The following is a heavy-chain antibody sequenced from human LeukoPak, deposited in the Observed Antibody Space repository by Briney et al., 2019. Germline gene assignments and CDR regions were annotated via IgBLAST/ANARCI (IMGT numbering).Heavy chain of an antibody. CDR2: IKQDGSTT. J-gene: IGHJ3*02. Sequence: PGGSLRLSCSASGFTLSNYLMAWVRQAPGKVLELVANIKQDGSTTYYVASESGRFTISRDNGQISLYIQMNSLRAEDTAVYYCASDPPWANDAFDIWGQGSLVTVSS. D-gene: IGHD7-27*01. V-gene: IGHV3-7*01. CDR1: GFTLSNYL. CDR3: ASDPPWANDAFDI.